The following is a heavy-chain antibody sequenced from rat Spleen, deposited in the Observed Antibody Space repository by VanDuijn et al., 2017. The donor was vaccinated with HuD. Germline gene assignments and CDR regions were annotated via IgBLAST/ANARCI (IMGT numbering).Heavy chain of an antibody. Sequence: QVQLKESGPGLVQPSQTLSLTCTVSGFSLTSYHVSWVRQPPGKGLEWMGVTWTVGNTAYNSLLKSRLSISRDTSKSQVFLKMNSLQTEDTATYYCARVGYSSYVRYFDYWGQGVMVTVSS. J-gene: IGHJ2*01. CDR3: ARVGYSSYVRYFDY. CDR2: TWTVGNT. V-gene: IGHV2-43*01. CDR1: GFSLTSYH. D-gene: IGHD1-2*01.